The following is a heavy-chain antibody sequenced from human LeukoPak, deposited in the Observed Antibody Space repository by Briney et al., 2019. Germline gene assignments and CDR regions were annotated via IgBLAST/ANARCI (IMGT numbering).Heavy chain of an antibody. V-gene: IGHV1-8*01. D-gene: IGHD6-19*01. CDR1: VYTFTSYD. Sequence: ASVKVSCRASVYTFTSYDINWVRQATGQGLEWMGWMNPNSGNTGYAQKFQGRVTITRNTSISTAYMELSSLRSEDTAVYYCARGCEYSSGLNWFDPWGQGTLVTVSS. CDR2: MNPNSGNT. CDR3: ARGCEYSSGLNWFDP. J-gene: IGHJ5*02.